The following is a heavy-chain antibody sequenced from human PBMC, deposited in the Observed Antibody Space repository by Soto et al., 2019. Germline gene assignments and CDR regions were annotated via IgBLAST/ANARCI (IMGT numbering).Heavy chain of an antibody. J-gene: IGHJ5*02. V-gene: IGHV3-23*01. Sequence: EVQLLESGGGLVQPGGSLRLSCAASAFAFSRAAMSWVRQTPGKGLEWVSAISGSGARTFYADSVKGRFTIARDNSKNTLYLQMRGLRVEDTAVYYCAKVRSGSGAYQYFDPWGQGTLVNVSS. D-gene: IGHD3-10*01. CDR3: AKVRSGSGAYQYFDP. CDR2: ISGSGART. CDR1: AFAFSRAA.